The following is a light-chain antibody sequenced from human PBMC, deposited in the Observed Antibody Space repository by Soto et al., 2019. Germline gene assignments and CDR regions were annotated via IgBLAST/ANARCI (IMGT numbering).Light chain of an antibody. Sequence: DIQMTQSPSSLSASVGYRVTITCLATQSIGTYLNWYQDRPGKAPKLLIYAASSLQSGVPSRFSGSGSGTHFTLTISSLQPEDYATYSCQQSYSNPTFGQGTKVDIK. V-gene: IGKV1-39*01. CDR2: AAS. J-gene: IGKJ1*01. CDR1: QSIGTY. CDR3: QQSYSNPT.